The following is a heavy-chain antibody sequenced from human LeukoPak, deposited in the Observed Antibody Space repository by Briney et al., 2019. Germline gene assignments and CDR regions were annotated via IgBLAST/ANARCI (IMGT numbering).Heavy chain of an antibody. D-gene: IGHD1-26*01. CDR3: ARPRATKLVDDGFDI. CDR2: INPDSGGT. CDR1: GYTFTDYY. Sequence: GASVKVSCKASGYTFTDYYIHWVRQAPGKGLEWMGRINPDSGGTNFAQKPHARVTVTRDTSISTAYMELSTLRSDDTAVYYCARPRATKLVDDGFDIWGQGTIVTVSS. V-gene: IGHV1-2*06. J-gene: IGHJ3*02.